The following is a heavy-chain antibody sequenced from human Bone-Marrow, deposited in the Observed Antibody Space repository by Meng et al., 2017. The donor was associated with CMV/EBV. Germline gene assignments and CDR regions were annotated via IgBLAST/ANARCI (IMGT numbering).Heavy chain of an antibody. D-gene: IGHD5-12*01. J-gene: IGHJ5*02. CDR3: ASSVAMVSWFDP. CDR1: GGSISSSSYY. V-gene: IGHV4-39*07. CDR2: IYYSGST. Sequence: GSLRLSCIVSGGSISSSSYYWGWIRQPPGKGLEWIGSIYYSGSTYYNTSLKSRVTISVDTSKNQFSLKLSSVTAADTAAYYCASSVAMVSWFDPWGQGTLVTVSS.